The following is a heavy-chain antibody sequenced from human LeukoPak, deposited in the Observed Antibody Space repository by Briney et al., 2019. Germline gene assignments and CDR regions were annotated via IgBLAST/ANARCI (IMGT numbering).Heavy chain of an antibody. CDR2: INTDGTTT. D-gene: IGHD2-15*01. CDR3: ARDRCSGGSCYACDY. V-gene: IGHV3-74*01. CDR1: GFTFTTYW. Sequence: GGSLRLSCAASGFTFTTYWTHWVRQAPGKGLVWVARINTDGTTTNYADSVKGRFTISRDNAKNTLYLQMNSLRAEDTAVYYCARDRCSGGSCYACDYWGQGTLVTVSS. J-gene: IGHJ4*02.